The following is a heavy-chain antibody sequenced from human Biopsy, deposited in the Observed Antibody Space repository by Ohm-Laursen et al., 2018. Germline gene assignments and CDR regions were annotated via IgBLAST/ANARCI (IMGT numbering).Heavy chain of an antibody. V-gene: IGHV4-31*03. D-gene: IGHD5-12*01. Sequence: TLSLTCTVSGDSISSGGNYWSWIRQFPGKGLEWIAYIYHTGSTYYNPSLKSRLSIAIDTSKNQFSVSLRSVTAADTAVYCCARADMVTTIVDYWGQGTLVTVSS. CDR3: ARADMVTTIVDY. CDR1: GDSISSGGNY. CDR2: IYHTGST. J-gene: IGHJ4*02.